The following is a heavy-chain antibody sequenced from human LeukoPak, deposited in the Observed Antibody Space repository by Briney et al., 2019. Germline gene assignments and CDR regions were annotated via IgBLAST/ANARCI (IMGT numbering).Heavy chain of an antibody. V-gene: IGHV3-9*01. J-gene: IGHJ5*02. CDR3: AKGSSGYPPYNWFGP. Sequence: PGRSLRLSCAASGFTFDDYAMHWVRQAPGKGLEWVSGISWNSGSIGYADSVKGRFTISRDNAKNSLYLQMNSLRAEDTALYYCAKGSSGYPPYNWFGPWGQGTLVTVSS. CDR2: ISWNSGSI. CDR1: GFTFDDYA. D-gene: IGHD3-22*01.